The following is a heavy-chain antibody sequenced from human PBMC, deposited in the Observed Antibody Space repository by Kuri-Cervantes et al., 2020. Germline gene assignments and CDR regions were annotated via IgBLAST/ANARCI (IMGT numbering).Heavy chain of an antibody. V-gene: IGHV4-34*01. J-gene: IGHJ6*03. CDR1: GGSFSGYY. CDR3: ARGRGIVATFDYYYMDV. D-gene: IGHD5-12*01. Sequence: GSLRLSCAVYGGSFSGYYWSWIRQPPGKGLEWIGEINHSGSTNYNPSLKSRVTISVDTSKNQFSLKLSSVTAADTAVYYCARGRGIVATFDYYYMDVWGKGTTVTVSS. CDR2: INHSGST.